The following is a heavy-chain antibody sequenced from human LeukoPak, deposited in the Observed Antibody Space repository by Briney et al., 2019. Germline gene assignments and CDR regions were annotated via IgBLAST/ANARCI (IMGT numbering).Heavy chain of an antibody. J-gene: IGHJ6*03. CDR2: IIPIFGTA. CDR1: GGTFSSYA. CDR3: ARSITTFGVVISENYYYYMDV. D-gene: IGHD3-3*01. Sequence: SVKVSCTASGGTFSSYAISWVRQAPGQGLEWMGGIIPIFGTANYAQKFQGRVTITTDESTSTAYMELSSLRSEDTAVYYCARSITTFGVVISENYYYYMDVWGKGTTVTVSS. V-gene: IGHV1-69*05.